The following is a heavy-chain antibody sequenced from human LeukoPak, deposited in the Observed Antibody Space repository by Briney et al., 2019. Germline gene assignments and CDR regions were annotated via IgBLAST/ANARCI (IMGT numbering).Heavy chain of an antibody. J-gene: IGHJ4*02. CDR2: MSTDGSYI. D-gene: IGHD3-22*01. V-gene: IGHV3-21*04. CDR3: AKDRYYYDSSGLDY. CDR1: GFSLSSYN. Sequence: GGSLRLSCVASGFSLSSYNMNWVRQAPGKGLEWVSFMSTDGSYIHYADSVKGRFIISRDNAKNSLYLQMNSLRAEDTALYYCAKDRYYYDSSGLDYWGQGTLVTVSS.